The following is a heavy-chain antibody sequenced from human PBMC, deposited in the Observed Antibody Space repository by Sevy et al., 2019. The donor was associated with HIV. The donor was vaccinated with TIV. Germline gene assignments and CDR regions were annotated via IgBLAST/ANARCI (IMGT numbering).Heavy chain of an antibody. D-gene: IGHD2-2*01. CDR1: GFTFSDYY. CDR3: ARDGGCSSTSCLLYLDS. CDR2: ISGRISYI. J-gene: IGHJ4*02. Sequence: GETLKISCAASGFTFSDYYMNWVRQAPGKGLEWVSSISGRISYIHYADSVRGRFTISRDNAKNSLYLQMNSLRADDTAVYFCARDGGCSSTSCLLYLDSWGRGALVTVSS. V-gene: IGHV3-21*06.